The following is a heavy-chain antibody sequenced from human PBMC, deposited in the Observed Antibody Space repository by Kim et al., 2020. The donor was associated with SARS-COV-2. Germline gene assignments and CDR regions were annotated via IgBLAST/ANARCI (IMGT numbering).Heavy chain of an antibody. V-gene: IGHV3-30*18. J-gene: IGHJ4*02. Sequence: GGSLRLSCAASGFTFSSYGMHWVRQAPGKGLEWVAVISYDGSNKYYADSVKGRFTISRDNSKNTLYLQMNSLRAEDTAVYYCAKDSTTYYYGSGPILWGQGTLVTVSS. D-gene: IGHD3-10*01. CDR2: ISYDGSNK. CDR1: GFTFSSYG. CDR3: AKDSTTYYYGSGPIL.